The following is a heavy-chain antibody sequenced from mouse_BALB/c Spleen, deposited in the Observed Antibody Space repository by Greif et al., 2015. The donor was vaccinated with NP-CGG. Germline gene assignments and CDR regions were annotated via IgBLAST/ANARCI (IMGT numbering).Heavy chain of an antibody. J-gene: IGHJ4*01. V-gene: IGHV1-82*01. CDR1: GYAFSSSW. CDR2: IYPGDGDT. D-gene: IGHD2-10*02. Sequence: QVQLKQSGPELVKPGASVKISCKASGYAFSSSWMNWVKQRPGQGLGWIGRIYPGDGDTNYNGKFKGKATLTADKSSSTAYMQLSSLTSVDSAVYFCARKGEYGNYGAMDYWGQGTSVTVSS. CDR3: ARKGEYGNYGAMDY.